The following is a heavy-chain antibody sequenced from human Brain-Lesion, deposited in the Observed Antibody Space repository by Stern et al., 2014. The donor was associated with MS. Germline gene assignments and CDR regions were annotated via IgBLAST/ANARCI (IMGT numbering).Heavy chain of an antibody. D-gene: IGHD3-3*01. J-gene: IGHJ6*02. Sequence: VQLVQSGAEVKKPGASVKVSCKTSGYIFTGYYIHWVRQAHGQGLEWIAWINPNTGGKKYAQKFQGRVTMSRDTSISTAYVELSSLTSDDTAVYYCARDQRGITIFGVVTDYYYLGMDVWGQGTTVTVSS. CDR1: GYIFTGYY. CDR3: ARDQRGITIFGVVTDYYYLGMDV. CDR2: INPNTGGK. V-gene: IGHV1-2*02.